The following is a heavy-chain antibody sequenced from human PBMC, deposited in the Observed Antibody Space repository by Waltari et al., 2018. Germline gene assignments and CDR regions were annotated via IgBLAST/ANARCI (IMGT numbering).Heavy chain of an antibody. J-gene: IGHJ6*02. D-gene: IGHD6-6*01. CDR1: GYTFTGYY. CDR2: INPNSCGT. Sequence: QVQLVQSGAEVKKPGASVKVSCKASGYTFTGYYMHWVRQAPGQGLEWMGWINPNSCGTNYAQKFQGRVTMTRDTSISTAYMELSRLRSDDTAVYYCARGAYSSSLYYYYGMDVWGQGTTVTVSS. CDR3: ARGAYSSSLYYYYGMDV. V-gene: IGHV1-2*02.